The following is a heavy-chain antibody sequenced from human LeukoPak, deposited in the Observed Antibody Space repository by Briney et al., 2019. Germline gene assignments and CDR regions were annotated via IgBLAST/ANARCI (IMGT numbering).Heavy chain of an antibody. Sequence: PGWSLRLSCAASGFSLTTYPINWIRPVPGKGLAWVSHISSDGKTEYYADSVRVRCTMSRDNAKNSLDLHMNSLRTEDTAVYYCARDIVNGPFVTSLESWGQGALVTVSS. CDR3: ARDIVNGPFVTSLES. D-gene: IGHD2-8*01. V-gene: IGHV3-48*03. CDR2: ISSDGKTE. J-gene: IGHJ4*02. CDR1: GFSLTTYP.